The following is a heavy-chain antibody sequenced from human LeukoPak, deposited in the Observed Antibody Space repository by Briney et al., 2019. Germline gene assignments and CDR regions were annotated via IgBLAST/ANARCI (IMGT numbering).Heavy chain of an antibody. V-gene: IGHV3-23*01. CDR1: GFTFSNSA. CDR3: AKGIYSSGWSYFDY. CDR2: LSGSGITT. Sequence: RSLRLSCAASGFTFSNSAMSWVRQAPGKGLEWVSTLSGSGITTYYADSVKGRFTISRDNSKNTLYLQMNSLRAEDTAVYYCAKGIYSSGWSYFDYWGHGTLVTVSS. J-gene: IGHJ4*01. D-gene: IGHD6-19*01.